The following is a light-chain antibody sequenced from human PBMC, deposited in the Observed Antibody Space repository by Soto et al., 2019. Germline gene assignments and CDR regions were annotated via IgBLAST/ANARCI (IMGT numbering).Light chain of an antibody. CDR1: QSVSKNY. Sequence: EILMTQSPATLAVSPGERATLSCRASQSVSKNYLAWYQQKPGHAPRLLIYGASNRATGIPDRLSGSGSGTDFTLTISRLEPEDFAVYYCQHYGSSGTFGQGTKVDIK. CDR2: GAS. V-gene: IGKV3-20*01. J-gene: IGKJ1*01. CDR3: QHYGSSGT.